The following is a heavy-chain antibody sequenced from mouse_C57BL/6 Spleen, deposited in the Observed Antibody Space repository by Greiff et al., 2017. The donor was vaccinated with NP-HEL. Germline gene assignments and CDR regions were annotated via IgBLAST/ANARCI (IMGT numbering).Heavy chain of an antibody. CDR2: ISSGSSTI. J-gene: IGHJ4*01. V-gene: IGHV5-17*01. CDR3: ARLSLLSFYAMDY. CDR1: GFTFSDYG. D-gene: IGHD2-1*01. Sequence: EVNLVESGGGLVKPGGSLKLSCAASGFTFSDYGMHWVRQAPEKGLGWVAYISSGSSTIYYADTVKGRFTISRDNAKNTLFLQMTSLRSEDTAMYYCARLSLLSFYAMDYWGQGTSVTVSS.